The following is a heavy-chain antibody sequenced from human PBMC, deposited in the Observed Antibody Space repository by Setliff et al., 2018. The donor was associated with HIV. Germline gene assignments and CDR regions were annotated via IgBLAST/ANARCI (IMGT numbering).Heavy chain of an antibody. CDR3: ARGFEGYCSGSSCHWFDS. J-gene: IGHJ5*01. CDR1: GGSLTDYD. V-gene: IGHV4-34*01. CDR2: ISNSGRT. D-gene: IGHD2-2*01. Sequence: SETLSLTCAVYGGSLTDYDWTWIRQTPAKGLEWIGEISNSGRTNYNPSLKTRLIISRDTSKNQFSLRLSSATVADTAIYYCARGFEGYCSGSSCHWFDSWGQGTQVTVSS.